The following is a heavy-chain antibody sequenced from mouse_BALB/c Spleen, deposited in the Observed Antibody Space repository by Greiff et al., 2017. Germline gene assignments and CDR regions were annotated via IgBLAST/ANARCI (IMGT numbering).Heavy chain of an antibody. D-gene: IGHD1-1*01. J-gene: IGHJ4*01. CDR1: GFTFTDYY. Sequence: DGKLVESGGGLVQPGGSLRLSCATSGFTFTDYYMSWVRQPPGKALEWLGFIRNKANGYTTEYSASVKGRFTISRDNSQSILYLQMNTLRAEDSATYYCARAYYYGSSYRYYAMDYWGQGTSVTVSS. CDR3: ARAYYYGSSYRYYAMDY. CDR2: IRNKANGYTT. V-gene: IGHV7-3*02.